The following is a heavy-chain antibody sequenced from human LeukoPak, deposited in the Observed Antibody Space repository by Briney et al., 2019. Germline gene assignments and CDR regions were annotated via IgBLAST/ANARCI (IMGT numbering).Heavy chain of an antibody. CDR2: INPSGGST. J-gene: IGHJ4*02. CDR3: ARDGGQHLGVVDF. CDR1: GYTFTSYY. D-gene: IGHD2-2*01. Sequence: GASVKVSCKASGYTFTSYYMHWVRQAPGQGLEWMGIINPSGGSTSYAQKFQGRVTMTRDTSISTAYMELSSLRSDDTAMYYCARDGGQHLGVVDFWGQGTLVTVSS. V-gene: IGHV1-46*01.